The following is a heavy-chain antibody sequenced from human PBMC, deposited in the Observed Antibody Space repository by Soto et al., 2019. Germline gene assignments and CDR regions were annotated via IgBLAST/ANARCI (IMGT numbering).Heavy chain of an antibody. Sequence: ASVKVSCKASGYTFTSYDINWVRQATGQGLEWMGWMNPNSGNTGYAQKFQGRVTMTRNTSISTAYMELSSLRSEDTAVYCCARSWWLRDIVVVPAAYDLDYWGQGTLVTVSS. V-gene: IGHV1-8*01. CDR1: GYTFTSYD. D-gene: IGHD2-2*01. CDR3: ARSWWLRDIVVVPAAYDLDY. CDR2: MNPNSGNT. J-gene: IGHJ4*02.